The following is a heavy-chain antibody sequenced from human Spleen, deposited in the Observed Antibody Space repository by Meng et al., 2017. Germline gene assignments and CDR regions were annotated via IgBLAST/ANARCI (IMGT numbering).Heavy chain of an antibody. CDR1: GGSVSSGSYY. V-gene: IGHV4-61*01. CDR3: ARLPDVHWFGDLAFDP. D-gene: IGHD3-10*01. CDR2: IYYSGIT. Sequence: QLQESGPVLVKPSVTLSLSCTVSGGSVSSGSYYWSWIRQPPGKGLEWIGYIYYSGITHYNPSLKSRVTISVDTSKNQFSLKLSSVTAADTAVYYCARLPDVHWFGDLAFDPWGQGTLVTVSS. J-gene: IGHJ5*02.